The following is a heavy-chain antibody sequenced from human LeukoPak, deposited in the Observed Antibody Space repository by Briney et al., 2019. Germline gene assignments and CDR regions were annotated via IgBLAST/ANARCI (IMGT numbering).Heavy chain of an antibody. CDR2: ISSSGSTI. V-gene: IGHV3-48*03. D-gene: IGHD5-24*01. Sequence: GGSLSLSCAASGFTFSSYEMNWVRQAPGKGLEWVSYISSSGSTIYYADSVKGRFTISRDNAKNSLYLQMNSLRAEDTAVYYCARDRDGYNFDYWGQGTLVTVSS. CDR3: ARDRDGYNFDY. J-gene: IGHJ4*02. CDR1: GFTFSSYE.